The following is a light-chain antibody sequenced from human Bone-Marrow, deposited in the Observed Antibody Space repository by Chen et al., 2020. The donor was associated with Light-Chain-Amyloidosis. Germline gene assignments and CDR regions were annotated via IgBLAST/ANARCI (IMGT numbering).Light chain of an antibody. Sequence: QSALTQPASVSGSPGQSITISCTGTSGDVGTYNYVSWYQQHPGKAHKVVIYAVSNRPSGVSNRFSGSKSGNTASLTISGLQAEDEADYYCSSFTSSSSYVLGPGTKVTVL. CDR2: AVS. V-gene: IGLV2-14*01. J-gene: IGLJ1*01. CDR1: SGDVGTYNY. CDR3: SSFTSSSSYV.